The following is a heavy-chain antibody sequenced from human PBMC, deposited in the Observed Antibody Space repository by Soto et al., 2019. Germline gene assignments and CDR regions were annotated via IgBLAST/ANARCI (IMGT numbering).Heavy chain of an antibody. Sequence: SETLSLTCTVSGGSISSGGYYWSWIRQHPGKGLEWIGYIYYSGSTYYNPSLKSRVTISVDTSKNQFSLKLSSVTAADTAVYYCARDRWGYCSSTSCPNWFDPWGQGTLVTVSS. CDR1: GGSISSGGYY. J-gene: IGHJ5*02. D-gene: IGHD2-2*01. V-gene: IGHV4-31*03. CDR3: ARDRWGYCSSTSCPNWFDP. CDR2: IYYSGST.